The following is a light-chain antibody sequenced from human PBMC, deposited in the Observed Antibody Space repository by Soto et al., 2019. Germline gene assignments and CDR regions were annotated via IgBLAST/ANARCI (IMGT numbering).Light chain of an antibody. V-gene: IGKV2-30*01. Sequence: DVVMTQSPLSLSVTLGQSASISCRSSRSLVYSDGNSYLHWFQQRPGQSPRRLIYKVSNRDSGVSDRRKGNESGTVILLTMGGVEAEDVVVYYRSQVVRWSPYPLCQATEADIK. CDR2: KVS. CDR3: SQVVRWSPYP. CDR1: RSLVYSDGNSY. J-gene: IGKJ2*01.